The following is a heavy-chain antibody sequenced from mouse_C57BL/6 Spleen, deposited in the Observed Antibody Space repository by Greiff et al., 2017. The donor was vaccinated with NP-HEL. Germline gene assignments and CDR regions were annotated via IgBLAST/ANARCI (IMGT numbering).Heavy chain of an antibody. CDR2: IHPNSGST. CDR1: GYTFTSYW. V-gene: IGHV1-64*01. D-gene: IGHD1-1*01. J-gene: IGHJ2*01. CDR3: ARQRGVGSSYDY. Sequence: QVQLQQPGAELVKPGASVKLSCKASGYTFTSYWMHWVKQRPGQGLEWIGMIHPNSGSTNYNEKFKSKATLTVDKSSSTAYMQLSSLTSEDSAVYYCARQRGVGSSYDYWGQGTTLTVSS.